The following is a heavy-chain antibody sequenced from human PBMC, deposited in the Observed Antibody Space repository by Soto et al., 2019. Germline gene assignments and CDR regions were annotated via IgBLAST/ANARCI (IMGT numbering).Heavy chain of an antibody. CDR2: ISWNSGSI. CDR3: AKAIFPVPAAPVDY. Sequence: PGGSLRLSCAASGFTFDDYAMHWVRQAPGKGLEWVSGISWNSGSIGYADSVKGRFTISRDNAKNSLYLQMNSLRAEDTALYYCAKAIFPVPAAPVDYWGQGTLVTVSS. D-gene: IGHD2-2*01. CDR1: GFTFDDYA. J-gene: IGHJ4*02. V-gene: IGHV3-9*01.